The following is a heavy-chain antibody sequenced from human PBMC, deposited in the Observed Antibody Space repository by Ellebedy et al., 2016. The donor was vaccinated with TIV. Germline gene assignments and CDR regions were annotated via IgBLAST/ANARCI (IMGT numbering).Heavy chain of an antibody. CDR3: AKLWAVAGGGGY. CDR1: GYTFTGYY. D-gene: IGHD6-19*01. Sequence: ASVKASCKASGYTFTGYYMHWVRQAPGQGLEWMGWINPNSGGTNYAQKFQGRVTMTRDTSISTAYMELSRLRSDDTAVYYCAKLWAVAGGGGYWGQGTLVTVSS. V-gene: IGHV1-2*02. CDR2: INPNSGGT. J-gene: IGHJ4*02.